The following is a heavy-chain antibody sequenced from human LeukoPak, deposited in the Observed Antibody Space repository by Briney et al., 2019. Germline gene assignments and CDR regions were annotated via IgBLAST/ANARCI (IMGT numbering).Heavy chain of an antibody. V-gene: IGHV4-39*07. CDR3: ARDHGNRYYYYGMDV. D-gene: IGHD1-14*01. J-gene: IGHJ6*02. Sequence: PSETLSLTCTVSGGSISSSSYYWGWIRQPPGKGLEWIGSIYYSGSTYYNPSLKSRVTISVDTSKNQFSLKMRSVTAADTAVYYCARDHGNRYYYYGMDVWGQGTTVTVSS. CDR1: GGSISSSSYY. CDR2: IYYSGST.